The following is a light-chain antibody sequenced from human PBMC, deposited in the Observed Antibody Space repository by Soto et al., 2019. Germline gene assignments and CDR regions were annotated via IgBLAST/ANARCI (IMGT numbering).Light chain of an antibody. CDR2: GAS. CDR3: QQSFSTRWT. J-gene: IGKJ1*01. Sequence: DIQMTQSPSSLSASVGDRVTITCRASQSISTYLNWYQQTPGKAPKLLIYGASSLQGGVPSRFSGSGSGTDFTLTISSLQPEDFATYYCQQSFSTRWTFGQGTKVESK. CDR1: QSISTY. V-gene: IGKV1-39*01.